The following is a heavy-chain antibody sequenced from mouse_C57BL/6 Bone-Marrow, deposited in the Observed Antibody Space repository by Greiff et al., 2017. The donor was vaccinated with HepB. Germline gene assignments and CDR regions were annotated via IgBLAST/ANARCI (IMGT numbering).Heavy chain of an antibody. CDR1: GYSFTGYY. J-gene: IGHJ3*01. V-gene: IGHV1-42*01. Sequence: EVQLVESGPELVKPGASVKISCKASGYSFTGYYMNWVKQSPEKSLEWIGEINPSTGGTTYNQKFKAKATLTVDKSSSTAYMQLESLTSEDSAVYYCARDYRFAYWGQGTLVTVSA. CDR2: INPSTGGT. D-gene: IGHD2-4*01. CDR3: ARDYRFAY.